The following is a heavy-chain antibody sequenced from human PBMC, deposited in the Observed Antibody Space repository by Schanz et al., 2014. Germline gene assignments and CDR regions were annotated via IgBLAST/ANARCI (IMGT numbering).Heavy chain of an antibody. Sequence: VQLVESGGGVVQPGGSLRLSCSASGFTFSTYAMSWARQTPGKGLEWVSSITTGGNTYYRDSVKGRFIVSRDNSKNTLYLQMNSLRAEHTAVYYCARYYETSYYPLYYCDYWGQGTLVTVSS. V-gene: IGHV3-23*04. CDR2: ITTGGNT. CDR1: GFTFSTYA. J-gene: IGHJ4*02. CDR3: ARYYETSYYPLYYCDY. D-gene: IGHD3-22*01.